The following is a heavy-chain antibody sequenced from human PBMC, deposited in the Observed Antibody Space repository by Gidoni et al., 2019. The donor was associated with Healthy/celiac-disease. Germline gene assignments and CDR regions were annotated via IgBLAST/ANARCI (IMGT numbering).Heavy chain of an antibody. CDR1: GGSISSSSYY. CDR3: ATRGGP. D-gene: IGHD3-10*01. V-gene: IGHV4-39*01. CDR2: IYYSGST. J-gene: IGHJ5*02. Sequence: QLQLQDSGPGLVKPSEPLSLTCTVSGGSISSSSYYWGWIRQPPGKGLEWIGSIYYSGSTYYNPSLKSRVTISVETCKNQFSLKLSSVTAADTAVYYCATRGGPWGQGTLVTVSS.